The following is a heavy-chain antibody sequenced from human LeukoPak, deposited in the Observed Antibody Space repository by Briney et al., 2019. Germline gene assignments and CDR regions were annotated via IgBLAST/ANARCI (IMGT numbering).Heavy chain of an antibody. CDR2: IRQDGSEK. D-gene: IGHD6-13*01. Sequence: TGGSLRLSCEVSGFTFTDYWMNWVRQAPGKGPEWVASIRQDGSEKTYVDSVKGRFTISRDNTKNSLSLQLNGLRAEDTAVYYCARDGTAAGRYFDLWGQGTLVTVSS. V-gene: IGHV3-7*01. CDR1: GFTFTDYW. J-gene: IGHJ4*01. CDR3: ARDGTAAGRYFDL.